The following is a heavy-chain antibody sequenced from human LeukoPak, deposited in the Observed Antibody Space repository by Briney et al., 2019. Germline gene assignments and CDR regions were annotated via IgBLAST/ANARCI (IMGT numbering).Heavy chain of an antibody. CDR3: AKPFYSGYDSHFDY. CDR2: ISGSGDGT. V-gene: IGHV3-23*01. J-gene: IGHJ4*02. D-gene: IGHD5-12*01. CDR1: GFTFSNYA. Sequence: PGGSLRLSCAASGFTFSNYAMSWVRQAPGKGLEWVSAISGSGDGTYSADSVKGRFTISRDNSKNTLYLQMNSLRAEDTAVYYCAKPFYSGYDSHFDYWGREPWSPSPQ.